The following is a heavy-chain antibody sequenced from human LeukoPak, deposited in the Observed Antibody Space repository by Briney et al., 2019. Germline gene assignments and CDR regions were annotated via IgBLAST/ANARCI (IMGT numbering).Heavy chain of an antibody. V-gene: IGHV4-34*01. CDR2: INHSGST. D-gene: IGHD5-18*01. CDR1: GGSFSGYY. Sequence: SETLSLTCAVYGGSFSGYYWSWIRQPPGKGLEWIGEINHSGSTNYNPSLKSRVTISVDTSKNQFSLKLSSVTAADTAVYYCAREGGGYSYSHGRDDAFDIWGQGTMVTVSS. CDR3: AREGGGYSYSHGRDDAFDI. J-gene: IGHJ3*02.